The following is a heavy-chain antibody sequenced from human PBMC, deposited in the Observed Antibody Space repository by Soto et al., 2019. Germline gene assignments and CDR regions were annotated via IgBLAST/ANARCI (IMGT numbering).Heavy chain of an antibody. V-gene: IGHV4-34*01. J-gene: IGHJ4*02. CDR1: GGSFSGYY. D-gene: IGHD3-9*01. CDR3: AREKRYFDWSHFDY. Sequence: TLSLTCAVHGGSFSGYYWDWIRQPPGKGLEWIGEVNHGGTSNYNPSLKSRAIISVDTSKNQFSLKLSSVTAADTAVYYCAREKRYFDWSHFDYWGQG. CDR2: VNHGGTS.